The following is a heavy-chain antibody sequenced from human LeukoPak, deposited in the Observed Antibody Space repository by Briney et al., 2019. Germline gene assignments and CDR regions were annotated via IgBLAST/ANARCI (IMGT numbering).Heavy chain of an antibody. CDR2: IYYSGST. CDR3: ARDFRPGTFQH. Sequence: SETLSLTCTVSGGSISSYYWSWIRQPPGKGLEWIGYIYYSGSTNYNPSLKSRVTISVDTSKNQFSLKLSSVTAADTAVYYCARDFRPGTFQHWGQGTLVTVSS. J-gene: IGHJ1*01. CDR1: GGSISSYY. D-gene: IGHD1-1*01. V-gene: IGHV4-59*01.